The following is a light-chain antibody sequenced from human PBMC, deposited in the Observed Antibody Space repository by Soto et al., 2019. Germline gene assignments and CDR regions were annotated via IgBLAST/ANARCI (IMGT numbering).Light chain of an antibody. V-gene: IGKV1-12*01. J-gene: IGKJ1*01. Sequence: DIQMTQYNSSLSASVGISVTIIGASSQGISRSLAWYQQKPGKAPKLLIYGASTLQSGVPSRFSGSRSGTEYTLTIGSLQPEDFATYYCQHLNGSPETFGQGTKVDIK. CDR1: QGISRS. CDR3: QHLNGSPET. CDR2: GAS.